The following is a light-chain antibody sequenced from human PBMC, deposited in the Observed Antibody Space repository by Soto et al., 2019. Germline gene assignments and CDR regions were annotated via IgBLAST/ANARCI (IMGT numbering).Light chain of an antibody. J-gene: IGKJ4*01. CDR3: QQYNNWPPV. CDR2: GAS. V-gene: IGKV3-15*01. Sequence: ERVMTQSPANLSVSPGESATLFCRASQSVNSNLAWYQQKPGQAPSLLLYGASTRATGIPARFSGSQSGTEFTLTIRSLQSEDFAVYYCQQYNNWPPVFGGGTRVEIK. CDR1: QSVNSN.